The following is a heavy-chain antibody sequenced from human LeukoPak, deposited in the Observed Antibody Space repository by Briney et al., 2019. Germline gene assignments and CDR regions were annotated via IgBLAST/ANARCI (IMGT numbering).Heavy chain of an antibody. Sequence: GESLKISCNGSGYSFTSYWIGWVRQMPGKGLERMGIIYPGDCDTSYCPSSQGQVTISADKSISTAYLQWSSLKASDTAMYYCARLPANYYDSSGYRGHAFDIWGQGTMVTVSS. D-gene: IGHD3-22*01. CDR3: ARLPANYYDSSGYRGHAFDI. V-gene: IGHV5-51*01. CDR1: GYSFTSYW. CDR2: IYPGDCDT. J-gene: IGHJ3*02.